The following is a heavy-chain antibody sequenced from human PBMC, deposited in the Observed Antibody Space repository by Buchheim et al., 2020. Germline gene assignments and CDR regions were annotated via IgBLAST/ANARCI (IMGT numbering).Heavy chain of an antibody. V-gene: IGHV1-46*01. CDR1: GYTFTSYY. CDR2: INPSGGST. D-gene: IGHD3-10*01. J-gene: IGHJ4*02. Sequence: QVQLVQSGAEVKKPGASVKVSCKASGYTFTSYYMHWVRQAPGQGLEWMGIINPSGGSTSYAPKFQGRVTMTRAPSTSPVYLELSSLRSEDTAVYYCARDLGYYYGSGSYYNEVYWGQGTL. CDR3: ARDLGYYYGSGSYYNEVY.